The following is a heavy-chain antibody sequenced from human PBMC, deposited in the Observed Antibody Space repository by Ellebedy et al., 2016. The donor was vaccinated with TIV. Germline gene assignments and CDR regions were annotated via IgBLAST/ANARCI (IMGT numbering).Heavy chain of an antibody. Sequence: GESLKISXAASGFTFSSFGMHWVRQAPDKGLEWVALISDDGSNKNYADSVKGRFTISRDNSKNTLSLQINSLRAEDTAVYFCAMDYRDWYDSSGYYLDHWGQGTLVTVSS. CDR2: ISDDGSNK. CDR1: GFTFSSFG. V-gene: IGHV3-30*03. J-gene: IGHJ4*02. D-gene: IGHD3-22*01. CDR3: AMDYRDWYDSSGYYLDH.